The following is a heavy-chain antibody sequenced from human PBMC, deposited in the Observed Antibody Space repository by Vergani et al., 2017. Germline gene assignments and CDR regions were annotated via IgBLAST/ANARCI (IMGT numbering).Heavy chain of an antibody. CDR1: GGSISSYY. J-gene: IGHJ5*02. CDR3: ARDLVGSGGYST. CDR2: IYYSGST. V-gene: IGHV4-59*01. Sequence: QVQLQESGPGLVKPSETLSLTCTVSGGSISSYYWSWIRQPPGKGLEWIGYIYYSGSTNYNPTLKSRVTISVDTSKNQFSLKLSSVTAADTAVYYCARDLVGSGGYSTWGQGTLVTVSS. D-gene: IGHD3-10*01.